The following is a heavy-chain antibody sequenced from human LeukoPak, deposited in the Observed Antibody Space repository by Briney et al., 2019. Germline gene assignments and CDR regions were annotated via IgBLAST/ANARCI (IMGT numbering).Heavy chain of an antibody. D-gene: IGHD3-16*02. V-gene: IGHV3-23*01. CDR3: AKGPTLGELSPYAFDI. CDR2: ISGSGGST. CDR1: GFTFSSYA. Sequence: GGSLRLSCAASGFTFSSYAMSWVRQAPGKGLEWVSAISGSGGSTYYADSVKGRFTISRDNSKNTLYLQMNSLRAEDTAVYYCAKGPTLGELSPYAFDIWGQGTMVTVSS. J-gene: IGHJ3*02.